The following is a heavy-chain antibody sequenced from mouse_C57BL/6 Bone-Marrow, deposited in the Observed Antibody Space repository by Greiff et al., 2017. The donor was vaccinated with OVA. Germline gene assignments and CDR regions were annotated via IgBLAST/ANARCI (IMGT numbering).Heavy chain of an antibody. J-gene: IGHJ3*01. CDR3: ARQGYYGSSPWFAY. Sequence: EVQLVESGGDLVKPGGSLKLSCAASGFTFSSYGMSWVRQTPDKRLEWVATISSGGSYTYYPDSVKGRFTISRDNAKNTLYLQMSSLKSEDTAMYYCARQGYYGSSPWFAYWGQGTLVTVSA. CDR2: ISSGGSYT. CDR1: GFTFSSYG. V-gene: IGHV5-6*01. D-gene: IGHD1-1*01.